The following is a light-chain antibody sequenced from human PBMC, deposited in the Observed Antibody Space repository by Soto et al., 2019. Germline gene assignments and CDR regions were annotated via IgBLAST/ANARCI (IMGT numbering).Light chain of an antibody. CDR1: QSIGRW. Sequence: GDRVTITCRASQSIGRWLAWYQQKPGKAPKLLIYKASTLESGVPSRFSGSGSGTEFTLTISSLQPDDFANYYCQQYYSYPWTFGQGTKVDIK. J-gene: IGKJ1*01. CDR2: KAS. CDR3: QQYYSYPWT. V-gene: IGKV1-5*03.